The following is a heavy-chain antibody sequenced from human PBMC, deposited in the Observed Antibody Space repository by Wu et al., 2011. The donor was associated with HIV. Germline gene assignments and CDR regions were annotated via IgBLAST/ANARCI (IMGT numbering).Heavy chain of an antibody. Sequence: QVQLVQSGAEVKKPGASVKVSCTASGYTFTDFYIHWVRQAPGLGLEWMGWVNPQTFDTQYAQKFQGRVTMTKDTYIKTVYLELTRLTSDDTAVYFCARDPPPXSGGWFFDLWGRGTLVTVSS. CDR1: GYTFTDFY. V-gene: IGHV1-2*02. CDR3: ARDPPPXSGGWFFDL. CDR2: VNPQTFDT. J-gene: IGHJ2*01. D-gene: IGHD4-23*01.